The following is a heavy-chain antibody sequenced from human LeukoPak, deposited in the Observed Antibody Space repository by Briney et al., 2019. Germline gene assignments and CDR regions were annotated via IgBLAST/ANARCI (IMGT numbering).Heavy chain of an antibody. CDR1: GFTFSSYW. V-gene: IGHV3-7*03. CDR3: VRGGGLDV. CDR2: INHNGNVN. D-gene: IGHD3-16*01. Sequence: GGSLRLSCAASGFTFSSYWMNWARQAPGKGLEWVASINHNGNVNYYVDSVKGRFTISRDNAKNSLYLQMSNLRAEDTAVYFCVRGGGLDVWGQGATVTVSS. J-gene: IGHJ6*02.